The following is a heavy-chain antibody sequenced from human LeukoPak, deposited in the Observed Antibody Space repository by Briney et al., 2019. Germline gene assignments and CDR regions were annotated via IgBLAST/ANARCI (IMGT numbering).Heavy chain of an antibody. CDR1: GFTFSSYW. V-gene: IGHV3-7*03. CDR3: VRGGGLDV. CDR2: INHNGNVN. D-gene: IGHD3-16*01. Sequence: GGSLRLSCAASGFTFSSYWMNWARQAPGKGLEWVASINHNGNVNYYVDSVKGRFTISRDNAKNSLYLQMSNLRAEDTAVYFCVRGGGLDVWGQGATVTVSS. J-gene: IGHJ6*02.